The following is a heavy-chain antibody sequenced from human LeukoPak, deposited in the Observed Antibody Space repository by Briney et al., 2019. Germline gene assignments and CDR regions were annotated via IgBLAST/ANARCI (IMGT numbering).Heavy chain of an antibody. CDR1: GYRFINYW. J-gene: IGHJ4*02. CDR2: IYPGDSDT. V-gene: IGHV5-51*01. CDR3: ARTDRTGDPLDY. Sequence: GESLKISCRGSGYRFINYWIGWVRQMPGKGLEWMGIIYPGDSDTRYSPSFEGQVTISADKSISTAYLQWSSLKASDTAMYYCARTDRTGDPLDYWGQGTLVTVSS. D-gene: IGHD7-27*01.